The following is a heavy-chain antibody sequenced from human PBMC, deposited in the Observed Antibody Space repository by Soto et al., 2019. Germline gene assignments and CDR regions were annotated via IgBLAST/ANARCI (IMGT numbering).Heavy chain of an antibody. D-gene: IGHD6-19*01. CDR2: INHSGST. CDR1: GGSFSGYY. CDR3: ARSGRAVAAPFDY. J-gene: IGHJ4*02. Sequence: SETLSLTCAVYGGSFSGYYWSWIRQPPGKGLEWIGEINHSGSTNYNPSLKSRVTISVDTSKNQFSLKLSSVTAADTAVYYCARSGRAVAAPFDYWGQGTLVTVS. V-gene: IGHV4-34*01.